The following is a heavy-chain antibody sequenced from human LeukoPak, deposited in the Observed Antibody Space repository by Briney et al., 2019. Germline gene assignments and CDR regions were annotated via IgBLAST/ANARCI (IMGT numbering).Heavy chain of an antibody. CDR1: GYTFSDYP. V-gene: IGHV7-4-1*02. D-gene: IGHD4-23*01. CDR2: INTITGHP. CDR3: ARVLPVNYGGGDQS. J-gene: IGHJ5*02. Sequence: GASVKVSCKASGYTFSDYPIIWVRQAPGQGLECMGWINTITGHPTYAQGFIGRFVFSLDPSVSTAHLQISSLKAEDTAVYYCARVLPVNYGGGDQSWGQGTLVTVSS.